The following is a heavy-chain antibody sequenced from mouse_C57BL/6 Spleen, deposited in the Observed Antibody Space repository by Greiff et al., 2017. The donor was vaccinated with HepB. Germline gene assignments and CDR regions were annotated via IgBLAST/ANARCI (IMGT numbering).Heavy chain of an antibody. J-gene: IGHJ4*01. D-gene: IGHD1-1*01. CDR1: GYTFTSYG. CDR3: ARAVVATGVDY. V-gene: IGHV1-81*01. Sequence: QVQLQQSGAELARPGASVKLSCKASGYTFTSYGISWVKQRTGKGLEWIGEIYPRSGNTYYNEKFKGKATLTADKSSSTAYMELLSLTSEDSAVYFCARAVVATGVDYWGQGTSVTVSS. CDR2: IYPRSGNT.